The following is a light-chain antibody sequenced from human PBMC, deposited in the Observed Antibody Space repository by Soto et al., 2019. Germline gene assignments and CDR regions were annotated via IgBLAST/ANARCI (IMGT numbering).Light chain of an antibody. Sequence: AIPMTQSPSALSASVGDRVIITCRASQGIRNDLGWYQQKPGKAPKLLIYAISNLESGVPSRFSGSGSGTEFTLTISSLQPEDFATYYCLQDYSYPLTFGGGTKVEIK. V-gene: IGKV1-6*01. CDR2: AIS. CDR3: LQDYSYPLT. J-gene: IGKJ4*01. CDR1: QGIRND.